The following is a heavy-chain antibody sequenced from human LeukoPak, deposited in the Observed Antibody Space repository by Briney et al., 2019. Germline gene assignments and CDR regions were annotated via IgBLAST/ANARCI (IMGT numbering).Heavy chain of an antibody. V-gene: IGHV3-33*01. CDR2: IWFDGSNR. Sequence: GRSLRLSCAASGFTFSNYDMHWVRQAPGKGLEWVAVIWFDGSNRFYADSVKGRFTISRDNSKNTLYLQMNSLRAEDTAVYYCASSAGALIDCWGQGTLVIVSS. CDR3: ASSAGALIDC. CDR1: GFTFSNYD. J-gene: IGHJ4*02. D-gene: IGHD6-19*01.